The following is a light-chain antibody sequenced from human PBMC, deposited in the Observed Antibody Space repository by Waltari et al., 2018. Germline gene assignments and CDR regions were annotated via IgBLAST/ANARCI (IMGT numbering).Light chain of an antibody. CDR3: CSYAGGTTYV. Sequence: QPALTQPASVSGSPGQSITLSCTGTSSDVGNYNVVSWYQQDPGKAPKFIIYEVSEGPCGVSNRFSGSKSGNTASLTISGLQAEDEADYYCCSYAGGTTYVFGTGTKVTVL. CDR2: EVS. J-gene: IGLJ1*01. V-gene: IGLV2-23*02. CDR1: SSDVGNYNV.